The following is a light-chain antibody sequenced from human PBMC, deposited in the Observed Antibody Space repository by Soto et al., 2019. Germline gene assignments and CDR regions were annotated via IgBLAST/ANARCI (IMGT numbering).Light chain of an antibody. J-gene: IGKJ1*01. Sequence: EIVLTQSPATLSLSPGDRATLSCRASQSVSNFLAWYQQKPGQAPRLLIYDASTTVTGIPARFSGSGSGTDFSLTSSSLQPEDFAVYYCMQRGNWPSTFGQGTKVEIK. CDR2: DAS. CDR1: QSVSNF. V-gene: IGKV3-11*01. CDR3: MQRGNWPST.